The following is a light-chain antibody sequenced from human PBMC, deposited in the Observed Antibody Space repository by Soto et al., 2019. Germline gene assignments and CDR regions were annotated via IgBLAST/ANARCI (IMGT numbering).Light chain of an antibody. V-gene: IGKV3-20*01. CDR1: QIVTSDY. CDR3: QQSYSDPT. J-gene: IGKJ5*01. CDR2: GAS. Sequence: DIVLTQSPGTLSLSPGERVTLSCRASQIVTSDYLAWYHQAPGQAPRLIIYGASGRADGIPHRFSGSGFGTDFTLTISSLHPEDSAIYYCQQSYSDPTFGQGTRLEI.